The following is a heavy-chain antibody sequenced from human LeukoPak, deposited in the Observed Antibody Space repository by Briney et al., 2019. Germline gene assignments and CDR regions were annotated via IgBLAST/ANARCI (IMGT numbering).Heavy chain of an antibody. CDR3: ARGIVVVAQLGFYFYYMDV. V-gene: IGHV4-59*08. Sequence: SETLSLTCTVSGGSISSYYWSWIRQPPGKGLEWIGYIYYSGSTNYKPSLKSRVTISVETSKNQFSLKLRSVTAADTAVYYCARGIVVVAQLGFYFYYMDVWGKGTTVTISS. D-gene: IGHD2-15*01. J-gene: IGHJ6*03. CDR1: GGSISSYY. CDR2: IYYSGST.